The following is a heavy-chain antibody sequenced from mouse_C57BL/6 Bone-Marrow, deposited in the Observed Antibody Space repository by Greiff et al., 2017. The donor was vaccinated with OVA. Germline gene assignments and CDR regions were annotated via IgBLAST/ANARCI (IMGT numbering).Heavy chain of an antibody. CDR1: GYTFTSYL. CDR2: IYPGSGST. CDR3: ARERRGDY. Sequence: VQLQHPGAELVKPGSLVMMSCKASGYTFTSYLLTWVKQRPGQGLEWIGDIYPGSGSTNYNEKFKSKATLTVDTSSSTAYMQLSSLTSEDSAVYYCARERRGDYWGQGTTLTVSS. J-gene: IGHJ2*01. V-gene: IGHV1-55*01.